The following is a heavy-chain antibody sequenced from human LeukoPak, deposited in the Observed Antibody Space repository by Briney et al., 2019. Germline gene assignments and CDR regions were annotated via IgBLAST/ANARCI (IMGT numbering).Heavy chain of an antibody. CDR1: GGTFSSYA. D-gene: IGHD6-19*01. CDR2: IIPIFGTA. Sequence: EASVKVSCKASGGTFSSYAISWVRQAPGQGLEWMGGIIPIFGTANYAQKFQGRVTITTGESTSTAYMELSSLRSEDTAVYYCARGPWLVGGWFDPWGQGTLVTVSS. J-gene: IGHJ5*02. V-gene: IGHV1-69*05. CDR3: ARGPWLVGGWFDP.